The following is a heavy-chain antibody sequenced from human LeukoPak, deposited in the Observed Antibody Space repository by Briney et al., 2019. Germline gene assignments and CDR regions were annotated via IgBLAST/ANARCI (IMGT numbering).Heavy chain of an antibody. CDR2: IIPIFGTA. D-gene: IGHD6-19*01. J-gene: IGHJ4*02. CDR1: GGTFSSYA. Sequence: ASVKVSCKASGGTFSSYAISWVRQAPGQGLEWMGGIIPIFGTANYAQKFQGRVTITADESTSTAYMELSSLRSEDTAVYYCARGAIDSSGWYDFDYWGQGTLVTVSS. CDR3: ARGAIDSSGWYDFDY. V-gene: IGHV1-69*01.